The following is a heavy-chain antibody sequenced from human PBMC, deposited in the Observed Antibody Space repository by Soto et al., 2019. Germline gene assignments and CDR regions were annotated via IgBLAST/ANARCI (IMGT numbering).Heavy chain of an antibody. CDR2: INAGNGNT. V-gene: IGHV1-3*01. CDR3: ARGGRLEGGYSGYDSRYYFDY. D-gene: IGHD5-12*01. Sequence: QVQLVQSGAEVKKPGASVKVSCKASGYTFTSYAMHWVRQAPGQRLGWMGWINAGNGNTKYSQKFQGRVTITRDTSASTAYMELSSLRSEDTAVYYCARGGRLEGGYSGYDSRYYFDYWGQGTLVTVSS. CDR1: GYTFTSYA. J-gene: IGHJ4*02.